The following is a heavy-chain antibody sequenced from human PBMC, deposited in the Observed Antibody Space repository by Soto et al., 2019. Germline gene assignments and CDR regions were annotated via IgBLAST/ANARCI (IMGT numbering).Heavy chain of an antibody. CDR3: VRVLVGAAGLFDN. J-gene: IGHJ4*02. CDR2: INNDGTTT. V-gene: IGHV3-74*01. D-gene: IGHD1-26*01. Sequence: EVQVVESGGGPVQPGDSLRLSCVVSGPNFDNYWMHWVRQAPGKGLVWVSRINNDGTTTNYEDSMKGRFTISRDNAKNTLYLQMNSLRDEDMGVYYCVRVLVGAAGLFDNWGQGSLVTVSS. CDR1: GPNFDNYW.